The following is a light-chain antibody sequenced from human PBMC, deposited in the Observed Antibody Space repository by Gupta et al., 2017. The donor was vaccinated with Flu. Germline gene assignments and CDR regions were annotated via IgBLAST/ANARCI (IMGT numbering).Light chain of an antibody. Sequence: SIDLGTYKDGSWDQQHPGQAPKPMVFEVSNLPSGVSNRFSGSKSGNTASLTISGLQAEDEADYDCSSYTHTNTLVVFGGGTKLTVL. CDR2: EVS. V-gene: IGLV2-14*01. CDR3: SSYTHTNTLVV. CDR1: SIDLGTYKD. J-gene: IGLJ2*01.